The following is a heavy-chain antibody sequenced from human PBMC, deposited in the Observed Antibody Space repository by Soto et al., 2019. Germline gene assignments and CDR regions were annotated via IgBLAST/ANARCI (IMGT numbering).Heavy chain of an antibody. D-gene: IGHD3-10*01. CDR1: GYSFTSYG. V-gene: IGHV1-18*01. J-gene: IGHJ6*02. Sequence: QVPLVQSGAEVKQPGASVKVSCKASGYSFTSYGISWVRQAPGQGLEWMGWISAYNGNTNHAQKLQGRVTMTTDTSTSTADMELRSLRADDTAVYYCARDDGFGQSDFWGQGTTVTVSS. CDR3: ARDDGFGQSDF. CDR2: ISAYNGNT.